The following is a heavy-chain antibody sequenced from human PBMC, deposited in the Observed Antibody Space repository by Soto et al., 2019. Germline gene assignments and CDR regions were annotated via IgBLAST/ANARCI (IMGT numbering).Heavy chain of an antibody. Sequence: DVQLLESGGGLVQPGGSLRLSCAASGFTFSSYAMDWVRQAPGRGLEWVSDIGSSGAGTYYADSVKGRFTISRDNSKNTLYLQMNSLRAEDTAIYYCAKGTTSSVAARPSGWYFDLWGRGTLVTVS. CDR3: AKGTTSSVAARPSGWYFDL. CDR1: GFTFSSYA. J-gene: IGHJ2*01. D-gene: IGHD6-6*01. CDR2: IGSSGAGT. V-gene: IGHV3-23*01.